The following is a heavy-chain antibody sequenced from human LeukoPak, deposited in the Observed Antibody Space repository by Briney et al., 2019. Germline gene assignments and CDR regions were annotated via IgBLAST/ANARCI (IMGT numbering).Heavy chain of an antibody. Sequence: GGSLRLSCAASGFTFSRFGMHWVRQAPGGGLEWMAVIYYDGSNTYYADSVKGRFTISRDNSKNTLYMQMNSLRAEDTAVYYCARDHHSGYYDSSGFNWLDPWGQGTLVTVSS. CDR2: IYYDGSNT. V-gene: IGHV3-33*08. CDR1: GFTFSRFG. J-gene: IGHJ5*02. D-gene: IGHD3-22*01. CDR3: ARDHHSGYYDSSGFNWLDP.